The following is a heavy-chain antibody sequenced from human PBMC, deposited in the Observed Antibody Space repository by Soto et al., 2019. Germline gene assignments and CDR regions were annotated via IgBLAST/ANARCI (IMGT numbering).Heavy chain of an antibody. D-gene: IGHD2-15*01. CDR1: GFTFSSYS. CDR2: ISSSSSTI. V-gene: IGHV3-48*02. J-gene: IGHJ4*02. Sequence: GGSLRLSCAASGFTFSSYSMNWVRQAPGKGLEWVSYISSSSSTIYYADSVKGRFTISRDNAKNSLYLQMNSLRDEDTAVYYCARGTPGGSSPRVEDYWGQGTLVTVSS. CDR3: ARGTPGGSSPRVEDY.